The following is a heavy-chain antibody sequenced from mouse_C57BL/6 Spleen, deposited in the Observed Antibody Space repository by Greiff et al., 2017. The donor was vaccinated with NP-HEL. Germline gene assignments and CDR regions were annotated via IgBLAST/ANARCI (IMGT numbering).Heavy chain of an antibody. CDR3: ARKTDGSSYWYFDV. CDR1: GYTFTSYG. J-gene: IGHJ1*03. D-gene: IGHD1-1*01. CDR2: IYIGNGYT. V-gene: IGHV1-58*01. Sequence: EVKLMESGAELVRPGSSVKMSCKTSGYTFTSYGINWVKQRPGQGLEWIGYIYIGNGYTEYNEKFKGKATLTSDTSSSTAYMQLSSLTSEDSAIYFCARKTDGSSYWYFDVWGTGTTVTVAS.